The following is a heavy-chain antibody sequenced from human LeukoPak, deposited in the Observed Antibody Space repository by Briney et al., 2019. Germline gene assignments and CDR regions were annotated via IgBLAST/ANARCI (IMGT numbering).Heavy chain of an antibody. CDR1: GFTFSSYW. CDR2: INTDGSTI. V-gene: IGHV3-74*01. CDR3: ARERKSSTSMDY. D-gene: IGHD2-2*01. J-gene: IGHJ4*02. Sequence: GGSLRLSCAPSGFTFSSYWMHWVRQAPGKGLVWVSRINTDGSTITYADSVKGRFTISRDNAKNTLYLQMNSLRGEDTAVYFCARERKSSTSMDYWGQGTLVTVSA.